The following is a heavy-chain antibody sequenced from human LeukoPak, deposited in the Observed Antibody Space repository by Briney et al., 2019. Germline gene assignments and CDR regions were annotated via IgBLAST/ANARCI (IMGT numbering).Heavy chain of an antibody. D-gene: IGHD5-18*01. Sequence: GGSLRLSCEVSGFSFSSYEMNWVRQAPGKGLEWVSYISRSATTISYADSVKGRFTISRDNAKNSLYLQMISLRTEDTAVYYCARSLDTAMVLSPSYFDSWGQGTLVTVSS. CDR2: ISRSATTI. V-gene: IGHV3-48*03. J-gene: IGHJ4*02. CDR3: ARSLDTAMVLSPSYFDS. CDR1: GFSFSSYE.